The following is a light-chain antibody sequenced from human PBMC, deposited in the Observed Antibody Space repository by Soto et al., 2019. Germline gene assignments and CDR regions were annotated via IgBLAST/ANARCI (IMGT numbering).Light chain of an antibody. J-gene: IGKJ5*01. Sequence: EVVMTQSPATLSVSPGERATLSCRASQSVSSSHLAWYQQKPGQAPRLLIYAASNRATGVPARFSGSWSGTEFTLTISSLQSEDFAVYYCQQYNNWITFGQGTRLAI. CDR1: QSVSSSH. V-gene: IGKV3-15*01. CDR2: AAS. CDR3: QQYNNWIT.